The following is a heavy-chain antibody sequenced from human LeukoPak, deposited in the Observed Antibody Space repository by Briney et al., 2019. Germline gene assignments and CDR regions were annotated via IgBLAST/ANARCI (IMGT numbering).Heavy chain of an antibody. Sequence: ASVRVSCKASGYTFTSYGISWVRQAPGQGLEWMGWISAYNGNTNYAQKLQGRVTMTTDTSTGTAYMELRSLRSDDTAVYYCARAWFGELSRYYYYYGMDVWGQGTTVTVSS. CDR3: ARAWFGELSRYYYYYGMDV. V-gene: IGHV1-18*01. CDR1: GYTFTSYG. D-gene: IGHD3-10*01. J-gene: IGHJ6*02. CDR2: ISAYNGNT.